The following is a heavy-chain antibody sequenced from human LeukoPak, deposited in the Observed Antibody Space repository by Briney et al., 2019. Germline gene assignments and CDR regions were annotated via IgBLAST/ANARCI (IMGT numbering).Heavy chain of an antibody. J-gene: IGHJ4*02. CDR1: GFTVGSNH. V-gene: IGHV3-53*01. Sequence: SGGSLRLSCAASGFTVGSNHVSWLRLAPGKGLEWVSIIYTAGNTYYADSVKGRFTISRDNSKNTLDLQMNSLRAEDTAVYHCARARRCGLNDDYGACFDSWGQGTLVTVSS. D-gene: IGHD4-17*01. CDR2: IYTAGNT. CDR3: ARARRCGLNDDYGACFDS.